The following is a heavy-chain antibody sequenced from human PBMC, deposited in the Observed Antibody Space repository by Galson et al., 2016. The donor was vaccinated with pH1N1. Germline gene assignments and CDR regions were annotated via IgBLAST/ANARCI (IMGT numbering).Heavy chain of an antibody. J-gene: IGHJ6*03. CDR3: AKRVAAGPYYYMDV. D-gene: IGHD2-15*01. CDR2: IVGSGDRT. Sequence: SLRLSCAASGVSFTYHGMSWVRQAPGMGMEWVSAIVGSGDRTYYADSVKGRFTISRDNSKNTLYLQMNSLRVDDTAIYYRAKRVAAGPYYYMDVWGKGTTVTVSS. CDR1: GVSFTYHG. V-gene: IGHV3-23*01.